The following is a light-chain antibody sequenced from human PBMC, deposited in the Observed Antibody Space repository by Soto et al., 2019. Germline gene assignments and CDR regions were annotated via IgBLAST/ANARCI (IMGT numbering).Light chain of an antibody. Sequence: QSVLTQPPSVSGAPGQRVTISCTGSSSNIGAGYDVHWYQRRPETAPKLLIFGTINRPSGVPDRFSGSKSGTSASLAITGLQAEDEGDYYCQSYDSTLSARYVFGTGTKATVL. J-gene: IGLJ1*01. V-gene: IGLV1-40*01. CDR2: GTI. CDR3: QSYDSTLSARYV. CDR1: SSNIGAGYD.